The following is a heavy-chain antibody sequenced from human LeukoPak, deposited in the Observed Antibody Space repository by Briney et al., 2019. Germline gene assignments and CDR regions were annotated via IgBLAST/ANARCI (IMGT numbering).Heavy chain of an antibody. CDR1: GYTFTSYG. Sequence: ASVKVSCKASGYTFTSYGISWVRQAPGQGLEWMGWISAYNGNTNYAQKLQGRVTMTTDTSTSTAYMELRSLRSDDTAVYYCARGAIVVVVAATDGDLDYWGQGTLVTVSS. CDR3: ARGAIVVVVAATDGDLDY. D-gene: IGHD2-15*01. CDR2: ISAYNGNT. V-gene: IGHV1-18*01. J-gene: IGHJ4*02.